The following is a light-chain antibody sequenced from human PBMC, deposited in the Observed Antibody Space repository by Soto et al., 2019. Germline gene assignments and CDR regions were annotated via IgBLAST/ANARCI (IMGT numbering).Light chain of an antibody. CDR1: SSNIGSNA. J-gene: IGLJ3*02. Sequence: QSVLTQPPSASGTPGQRVTISCSGASSNIGSNAVNWYQQLPGAAPQLLIYTNNQRPSGVPDRFSGSKSGTSASLAITGLQSEDEATSHCAAWDDSQNALVFGGGTKVTVL. V-gene: IGLV1-44*01. CDR2: TNN. CDR3: AAWDDSQNALV.